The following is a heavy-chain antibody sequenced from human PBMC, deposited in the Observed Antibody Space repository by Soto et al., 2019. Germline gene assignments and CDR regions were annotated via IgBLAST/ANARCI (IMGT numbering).Heavy chain of an antibody. V-gene: IGHV3-48*02. CDR2: IGASVSST. CDR3: VRGLIRVASLPFY. CDR1: GFTFNRFA. D-gene: IGHD3-10*01. J-gene: IGHJ4*02. Sequence: GGSLRLSCAVPGFTFNRFAMSWVRQAPGKRLEWISYIGASVSSTQYADSVKGRFTISRDNAKSSLYLQMDSLRDEDTAVYYCVRGLIRVASLPFYWGLGTLVTVSA.